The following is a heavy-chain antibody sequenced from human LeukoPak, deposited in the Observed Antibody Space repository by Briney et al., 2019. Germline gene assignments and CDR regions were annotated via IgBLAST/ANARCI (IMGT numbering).Heavy chain of an antibody. J-gene: IGHJ6*03. Sequence: GASVKVSCKASGYTFRSYGISWVRQAPGQGLEWMGWISAYNGNTNYAQKIQGRVTMTTDTSTSTAYMELRSLRSDDTAVYYCARGPIIDIVVVPAADDYYYMDVWGKGTTVTVSS. CDR3: ARGPIIDIVVVPAADDYYYMDV. CDR1: GYTFRSYG. V-gene: IGHV1-18*01. D-gene: IGHD2-2*01. CDR2: ISAYNGNT.